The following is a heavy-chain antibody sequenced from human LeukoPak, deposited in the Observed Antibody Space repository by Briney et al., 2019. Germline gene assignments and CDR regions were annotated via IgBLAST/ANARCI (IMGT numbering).Heavy chain of an antibody. CDR2: IYYSGST. D-gene: IGHD1-26*01. J-gene: IGHJ3*02. CDR1: GGSIRSHY. Sequence: SETLSLTCTVSGGSIRSHYWSWIRQPPGKGLEWIGYIYYSGSTNYNPSLKSRVTISVDTSKNQFSLKLSSVTAADTAVYYCASQMEHASSMGAFDIWGQGTMVTVSS. CDR3: ASQMEHASSMGAFDI. V-gene: IGHV4-59*11.